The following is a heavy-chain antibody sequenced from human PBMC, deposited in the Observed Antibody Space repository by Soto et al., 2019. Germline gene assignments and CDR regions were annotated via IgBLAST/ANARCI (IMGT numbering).Heavy chain of an antibody. V-gene: IGHV1-18*01. CDR3: ARAKGYYDSSGYYDY. CDR1: GYTFTSYG. D-gene: IGHD3-22*01. Sequence: ASVKVSCKASGYTFTSYGISWVRQAPGQGLEWMGWISAYNGKTNYAQKLQGRVTMTTDKSTSTAYMELSSLRSDDTAVYYCARAKGYYDSSGYYDYWGQGTLVTVSS. CDR2: ISAYNGKT. J-gene: IGHJ4*02.